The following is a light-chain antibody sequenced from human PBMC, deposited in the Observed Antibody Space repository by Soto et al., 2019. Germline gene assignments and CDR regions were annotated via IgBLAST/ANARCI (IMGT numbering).Light chain of an antibody. Sequence: QPGRKQAASGSGSAGRSIGISCAGTSNDVGGYSYVSWYQQQPGKAPKLVISDVSNRPSGVSDRFSGSKSGNTASLTISGLQTEDEADYYCASYTTSSTYVFGTGTKVTVL. V-gene: IGLV2-14*01. CDR2: DVS. CDR1: SNDVGGYSY. J-gene: IGLJ1*01. CDR3: ASYTTSSTYV.